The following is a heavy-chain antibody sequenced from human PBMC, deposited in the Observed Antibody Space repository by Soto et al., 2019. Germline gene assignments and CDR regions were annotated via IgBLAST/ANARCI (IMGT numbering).Heavy chain of an antibody. D-gene: IGHD6-6*01. CDR1: GGTFSSYA. CDR2: IIPIFGTA. J-gene: IGHJ6*02. V-gene: IGHV1-69*01. CDR3: ASHTVVARPYYYYGMDV. Sequence: QVQLVQSGAEVKKPGSSVKVSCKASGGTFSSYAISWVRQAPGQGLEWMGGIIPIFGTANYAQKFQGRVTITADESTSTAYMELSSLRSEDTAVYYCASHTVVARPYYYYGMDVWGQGTTVTVSS.